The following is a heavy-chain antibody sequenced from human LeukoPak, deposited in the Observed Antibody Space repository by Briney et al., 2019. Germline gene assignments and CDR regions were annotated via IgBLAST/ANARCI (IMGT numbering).Heavy chain of an antibody. J-gene: IGHJ4*02. D-gene: IGHD3-10*01. V-gene: IGHV4-38-2*02. CDR2: IYHSGST. CDR3: ARDRRGMVREYYFDY. CDR1: GYSISSGYY. Sequence: SETLSLTCAVSGYSISSGYYWGWIRQPPGKGLEWIGSIYHSGSTYYNPSFKSRVTISVDTSKNQFSLKLSSVTAADTAVYYCARDRRGMVREYYFDYWGQGTLVTVSS.